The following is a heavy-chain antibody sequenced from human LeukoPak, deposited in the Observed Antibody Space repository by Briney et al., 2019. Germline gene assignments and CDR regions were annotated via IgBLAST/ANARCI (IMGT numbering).Heavy chain of an antibody. CDR1: GGSFSGYY. CDR2: INHSGST. V-gene: IGHV4-34*01. J-gene: IGHJ6*02. Sequence: SETLSLTCAVYGGSFSGYYWSWIRQPPGKGLEWIGEINHSGSTNYNPSLKSRVTISVDTSKNQFSLKLSSVTPADTAVYYCARVGGVLWFGELFTRQGMDVWGQGTTVTVSS. D-gene: IGHD3-10*01. CDR3: ARVGGVLWFGELFTRQGMDV.